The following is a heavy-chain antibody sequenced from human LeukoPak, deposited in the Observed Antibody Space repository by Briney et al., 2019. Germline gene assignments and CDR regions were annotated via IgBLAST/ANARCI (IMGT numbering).Heavy chain of an antibody. Sequence: GRYLRLYCAATEFTFISYAMHWVHQAPGQGREWVAVISYDGSNQYFAGSVKSRFTISRDNSKNTLYLLMASLRAEDTAVYYSARDLGRAFDIWGQGTMVTVSS. CDR1: EFTFISYA. J-gene: IGHJ3*02. CDR3: ARDLGRAFDI. CDR2: ISYDGSNQ. V-gene: IGHV3-30-3*01.